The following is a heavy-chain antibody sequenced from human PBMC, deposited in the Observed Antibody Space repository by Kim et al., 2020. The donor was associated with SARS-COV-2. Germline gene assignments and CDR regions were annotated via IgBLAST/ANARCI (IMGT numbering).Heavy chain of an antibody. Sequence: GGSLRLSCAASGSTLSSHWMHWVRQSPGKGRVWVLRIHREGSSTSYADSVKGRFTISRDNAKNTLYLQTNSLRAEDTAVSYCTRDVEVAAGDAVDIWGQG. J-gene: IGHJ3*02. D-gene: IGHD2-15*01. V-gene: IGHV3-74*01. CDR1: GSTLSSHW. CDR2: IHREGSST. CDR3: TRDVEVAAGDAVDI.